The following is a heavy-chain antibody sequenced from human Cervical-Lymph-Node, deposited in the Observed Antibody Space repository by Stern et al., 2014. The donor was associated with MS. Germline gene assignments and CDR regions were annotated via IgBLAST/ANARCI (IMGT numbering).Heavy chain of an antibody. Sequence: QVQLQESGPGLVKPSGTLSLTCAVSGGSISSSNWWSWVRQPPGKGLEWXGEIYHSGSTNYNPSLKSRVTISVDKSKNQFSLKLISVTAADTAVYYCARDLTTVTTEAAFDPWGQGTLVTVSS. J-gene: IGHJ5*02. CDR3: ARDLTTVTTEAAFDP. CDR1: GGSISSSNW. CDR2: IYHSGST. V-gene: IGHV4-4*02. D-gene: IGHD4-17*01.